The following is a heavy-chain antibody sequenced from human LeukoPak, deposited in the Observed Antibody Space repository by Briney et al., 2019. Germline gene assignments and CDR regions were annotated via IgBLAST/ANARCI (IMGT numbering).Heavy chain of an antibody. D-gene: IGHD5-18*01. J-gene: IGHJ4*02. CDR3: ARARGHLWFDY. CDR1: GFTFSSYW. CDR2: IKSDGSST. Sequence: QPGRSLRLSCAASGFTFSSYWMHWVRQAPGKGLEWVSRIKSDGSSTTYADSVKGRFTISRDNAKNTLYLQMNSLRAEDTAVYYCARARGHLWFDYWGQGTLVTVSS. V-gene: IGHV3-74*03.